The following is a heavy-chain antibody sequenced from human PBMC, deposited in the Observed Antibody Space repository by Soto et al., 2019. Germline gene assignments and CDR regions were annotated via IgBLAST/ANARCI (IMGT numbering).Heavy chain of an antibody. CDR3: ACLVDATGSVY. CDR2: IYAGGNT. D-gene: IGHD1-26*01. V-gene: IGHV3-66*01. J-gene: IGHJ4*01. CDR1: GFTVSSNY. Sequence: PGGSLRLSCAASGFTVSSNYMSWVRRAPGKGLEWVSVIYAGGNTHYADSVEGRFTISRDNSKNTLYLQLNSLRAEDTAVYYCACLVDATGSVYWGHGTPVTVSS.